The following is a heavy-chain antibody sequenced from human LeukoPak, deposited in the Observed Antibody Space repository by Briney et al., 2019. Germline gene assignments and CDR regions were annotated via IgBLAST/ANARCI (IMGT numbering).Heavy chain of an antibody. J-gene: IGHJ4*02. Sequence: PSETLSLTCGVSGVSFSTYYWSWIRQSPEKGLEWIGEVNHSGYTNYNPSLKSRVTISVDTSKNQFSLKLRSVTAADTAAYYCARQLYGSDYWGQGTLVTVSS. CDR3: ARQLYGSDY. CDR1: GVSFSTYY. V-gene: IGHV4-34*01. D-gene: IGHD4-17*01. CDR2: VNHSGYT.